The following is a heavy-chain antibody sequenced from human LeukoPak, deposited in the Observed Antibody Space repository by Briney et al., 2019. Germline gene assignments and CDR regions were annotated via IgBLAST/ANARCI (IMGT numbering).Heavy chain of an antibody. CDR1: AYTFTNFD. J-gene: IGHJ4*02. V-gene: IGHV1-8*03. Sequence: ASVKXSCKASAYTFTNFDINWVCQAPGQGLEWMGWMNPKTGNTGFAQKFRGRVTFTRDTSTSTAYMDLSRLRFDDTAVYYCARAVRHDFWGQGTLVTVSS. D-gene: IGHD4-17*01. CDR3: ARAVRHDF. CDR2: MNPKTGNT.